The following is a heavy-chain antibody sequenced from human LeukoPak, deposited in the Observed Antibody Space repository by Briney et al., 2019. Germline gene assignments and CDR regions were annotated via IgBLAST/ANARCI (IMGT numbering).Heavy chain of an antibody. V-gene: IGHV4-39*07. Sequence: SETLSLTCTVSGGSISSSSYYWGWIRQPPGKGLEWIGSIYYSGSTYYNPSLKSRVTISVDTSKNQFSLKLSSVTAADTAVYYCARVLYDYVWGSYRYRDHFDYWGQGTLVTVSS. J-gene: IGHJ4*02. CDR3: ARVLYDYVWGSYRYRDHFDY. CDR2: IYYSGST. D-gene: IGHD3-16*02. CDR1: GGSISSSSYY.